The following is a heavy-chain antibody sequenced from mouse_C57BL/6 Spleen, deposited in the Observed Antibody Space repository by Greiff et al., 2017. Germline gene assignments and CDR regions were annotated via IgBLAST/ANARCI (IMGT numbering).Heavy chain of an antibody. Sequence: EVKLEESGGGLVQPGGSLKLSCAASGFTFSDYYMYWVRQTPETRLEWVASISTGGGSTYYPATVKGRFTISRDKAKNTLYLQMSRLKSEDTARYYCARGDGYTYAMDYGGQGTSVTVSS. D-gene: IGHD2-3*01. V-gene: IGHV5-12*01. J-gene: IGHJ4*01. CDR2: ISTGGGST. CDR3: ARGDGYTYAMDY. CDR1: GFTFSDYY.